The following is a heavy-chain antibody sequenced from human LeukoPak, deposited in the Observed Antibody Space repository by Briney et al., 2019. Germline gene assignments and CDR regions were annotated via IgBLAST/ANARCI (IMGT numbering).Heavy chain of an antibody. Sequence: PGGSLRLSCVPSGLTFSTYAMHWVRQAPGKGLEWVTVISYDGSKKYYADSVKGRFTISRDNSKNTLYLQVDSLRPEDTAVYYCAKPYDSSLYTNLDYWGQGTLVTVSP. D-gene: IGHD3-22*01. CDR1: GLTFSTYA. CDR3: AKPYDSSLYTNLDY. V-gene: IGHV3-30-3*02. CDR2: ISYDGSKK. J-gene: IGHJ4*02.